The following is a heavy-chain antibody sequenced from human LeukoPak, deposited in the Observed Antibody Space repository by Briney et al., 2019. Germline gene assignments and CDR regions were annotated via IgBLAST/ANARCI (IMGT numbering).Heavy chain of an antibody. J-gene: IGHJ4*02. D-gene: IGHD3-9*01. CDR3: AKPAAPYDILTGYSH. CDR2: ISGSGGST. Sequence: GGSLRLSCAASGFTFSSYAMSWVRQAPGKGLEWVSAISGSGGSTYYADSVKGRFTISRDNSKNPLYLQMNSLRAEDTAVYYCAKPAAPYDILTGYSHWGQGTLVTVSS. V-gene: IGHV3-23*01. CDR1: GFTFSSYA.